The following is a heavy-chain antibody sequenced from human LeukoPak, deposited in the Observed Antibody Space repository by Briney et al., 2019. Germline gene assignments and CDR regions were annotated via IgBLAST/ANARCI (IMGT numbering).Heavy chain of an antibody. V-gene: IGHV4-39*01. D-gene: IGHD3-3*01. J-gene: IGHJ4*02. CDR2: IYRSGSGSS. Sequence: PSETLSLTCSVSGGSIISSNYYWGWIRQPPGKGLEWIGSIYRSGSGSSCYNPSLKSRVTIFGDTSKNQFFLRLSSVTAADTAVYYCASTLRFLPYRRFDYWGQGTLVTVPS. CDR1: GGSIISSNYY. CDR3: ASTLRFLPYRRFDY.